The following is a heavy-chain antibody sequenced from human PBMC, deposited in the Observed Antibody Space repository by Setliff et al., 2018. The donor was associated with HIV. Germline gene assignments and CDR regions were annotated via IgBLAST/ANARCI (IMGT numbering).Heavy chain of an antibody. CDR1: GGSISSYY. Sequence: LSLTCSVSGGSISSYYWRWIRQPPGKGLEWIGDVSHTGSTNYNPSLESRITISADTPKNQFSLKLSSVTAADTAVYYCAREGTYSGTYWVRRVASFDIWGQGTMVTVSS. J-gene: IGHJ3*02. D-gene: IGHD1-26*01. CDR2: VSHTGST. CDR3: AREGTYSGTYWVRRVASFDI. V-gene: IGHV4-34*01.